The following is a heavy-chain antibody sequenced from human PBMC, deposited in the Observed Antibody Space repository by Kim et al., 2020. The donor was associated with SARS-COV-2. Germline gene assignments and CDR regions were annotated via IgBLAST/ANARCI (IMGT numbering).Heavy chain of an antibody. J-gene: IGHJ5*02. Sequence: SETLSLTCIVSGDSIISSRYYWGWVRQPPGKGLEWIGGFFYSGSTYYNPSLKSRVTISADTSKNQFSLRLSSVTAADTAVYYCARAGVPTTQSLMAATTPRSNWFDPWGQGSLVTVSS. D-gene: IGHD2-15*01. CDR1: GDSIISSRYY. CDR3: ARAGVPTTQSLMAATTPRSNWFDP. V-gene: IGHV4-39*01. CDR2: FFYSGST.